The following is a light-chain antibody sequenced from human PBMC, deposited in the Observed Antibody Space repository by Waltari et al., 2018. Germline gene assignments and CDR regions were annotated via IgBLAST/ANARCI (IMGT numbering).Light chain of an antibody. Sequence: QSALTQPASVSGSPGPSITIPCPGTSHDVGFYSLVPWYQQHPGKAPKLMIYEGSKRPSGVSNRFSGSKSGNTASLTISGLQSEDEADYYCCSYAGSSWYVFGTGTKVTVL. CDR2: EGS. CDR1: SHDVGFYSL. CDR3: CSYAGSSWYV. J-gene: IGLJ1*01. V-gene: IGLV2-23*01.